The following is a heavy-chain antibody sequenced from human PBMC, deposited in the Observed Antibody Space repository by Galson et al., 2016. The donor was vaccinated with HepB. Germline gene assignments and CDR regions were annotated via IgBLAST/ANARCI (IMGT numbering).Heavy chain of an antibody. D-gene: IGHD5-18*01. CDR3: VREILLVVGYYGMDV. J-gene: IGHJ6*02. CDR1: GFTVTRSY. CDR2: IYSGGAT. Sequence: SLRLSCAASGFTVTRSYMSWVRQAPGQGLEWVSVIYSGGATYYTDSVRGRFTISRDDSKNSLYLQMNSLRVGDTAVYYCVREILLVVGYYGMDVWGQGTTVTVSS. V-gene: IGHV3-66*01.